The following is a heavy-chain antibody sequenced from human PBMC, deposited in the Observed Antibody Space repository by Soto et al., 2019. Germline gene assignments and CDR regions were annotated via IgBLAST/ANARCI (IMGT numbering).Heavy chain of an antibody. Sequence: ESGGGLVQPGGSLRLSCAASGFTFSSYAMSWVRQAPGKGLEWVSAIASGGSTYYADSVKGRFTISRDNSRNTLNLQMNSLRAEDTAVYYCAKDGLRAGSNWFDYWGQGTLVTVSS. D-gene: IGHD6-13*01. V-gene: IGHV3-23*01. CDR2: IASGGST. J-gene: IGHJ4*02. CDR1: GFTFSSYA. CDR3: AKDGLRAGSNWFDY.